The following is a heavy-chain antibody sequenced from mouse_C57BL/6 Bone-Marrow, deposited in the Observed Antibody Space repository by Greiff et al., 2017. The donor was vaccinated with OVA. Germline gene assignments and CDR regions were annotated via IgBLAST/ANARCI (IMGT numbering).Heavy chain of an antibody. CDR3: ARAQATGAMDY. J-gene: IGHJ4*01. CDR2: ISNLAYSI. D-gene: IGHD3-2*02. Sequence: EVQVVESGGGLVQPGGSLKLSCAASGFTFSDYGMAWVRQAPRKGPEWVAFISNLAYSIYYADTVTGRITISRENAKNTMYLAMSSLRSEDTTMYYCARAQATGAMDYWGQGTSVTVSS. CDR1: GFTFSDYG. V-gene: IGHV5-15*01.